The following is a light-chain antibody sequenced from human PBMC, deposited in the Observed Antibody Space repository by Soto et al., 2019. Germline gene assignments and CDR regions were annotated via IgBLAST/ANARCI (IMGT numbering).Light chain of an antibody. Sequence: QSVLTQPPSASGSPGQSVTISCTGTSSDVGGYDSVSWYQQHPGKAPKLMIYEVSKRPSGVPDRFSGSKSGNTASLTVSGLQAEDEADYYCSSYAGSNHPYVFGTGTKLTVL. J-gene: IGLJ1*01. V-gene: IGLV2-8*01. CDR2: EVS. CDR3: SSYAGSNHPYV. CDR1: SSDVGGYDS.